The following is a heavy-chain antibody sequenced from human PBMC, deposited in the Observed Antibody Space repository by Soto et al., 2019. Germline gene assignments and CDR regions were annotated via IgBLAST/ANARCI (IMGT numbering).Heavy chain of an antibody. D-gene: IGHD3-10*01. Sequence: QAHLVQSGAEVKKPGSSVKVSCKASGGTFSTSSINWVRQAPGQGLEWMGGILPIFGTADYAQRFLGRVTLTADASTSTAYMELRSLRPEDTAVYYCALGHEFGGNSDAFEIWGQGTMVIVSS. CDR3: ALGHEFGGNSDAFEI. CDR1: GGTFSTSS. V-gene: IGHV1-69*12. CDR2: ILPIFGTA. J-gene: IGHJ3*02.